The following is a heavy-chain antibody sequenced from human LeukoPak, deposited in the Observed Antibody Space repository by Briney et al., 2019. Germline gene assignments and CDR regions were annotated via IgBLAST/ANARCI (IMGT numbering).Heavy chain of an antibody. CDR2: ISAYNGNT. V-gene: IGHV1-18*01. CDR3: APLRYSSGWYWFDP. J-gene: IGHJ5*02. D-gene: IGHD6-19*01. CDR1: GYTFTGYG. Sequence: GASVKVSCKASGYTFTGYGISWVRQAPGQGLEWMRWISAYNGNTNYAQKLQGRVTMTTDTSTSTAYMELRSLRSDDTAVYYCAPLRYSSGWYWFDPWGQGTLVTVSS.